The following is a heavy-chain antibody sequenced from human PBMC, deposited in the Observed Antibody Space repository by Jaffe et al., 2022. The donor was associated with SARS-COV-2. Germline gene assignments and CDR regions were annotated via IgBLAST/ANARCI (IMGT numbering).Heavy chain of an antibody. CDR3: AKEVTDHAIDYWYFDL. CDR2: ISSGGEYT. J-gene: IGHJ2*01. CDR1: GFTFSSFT. Sequence: EVQLVESGGGLVQPGGSLRLSCAASGFTFSSFTMSWVRQAPGKGLQWISAISSGGEYTYYADSVKGRFTISRDNSKDTLYLQMNSLRAEDAALYYCAKEVTDHAIDYWYFDLWGRGTLVTVSS. V-gene: IGHV3-23*04. D-gene: IGHD3-22*01.